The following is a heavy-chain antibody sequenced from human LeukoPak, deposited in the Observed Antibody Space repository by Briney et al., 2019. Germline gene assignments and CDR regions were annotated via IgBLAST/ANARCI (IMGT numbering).Heavy chain of an antibody. Sequence: PGGSLRLSCAASGFRFSDYYMSWVRQAPGKGLEWLSYISSRGTTIYYADSVKGRFTVSRDNAKNSLFLQMNSLRAEDTAVYYCARDARDDSSGSYPIGDWGQGILVTVSS. CDR1: GFRFSDYY. CDR2: ISSRGTTI. D-gene: IGHD3-22*01. CDR3: ARDARDDSSGSYPIGD. V-gene: IGHV3-11*01. J-gene: IGHJ4*02.